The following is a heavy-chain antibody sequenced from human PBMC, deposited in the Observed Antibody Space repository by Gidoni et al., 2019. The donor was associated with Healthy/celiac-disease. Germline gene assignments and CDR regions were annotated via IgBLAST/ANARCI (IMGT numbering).Heavy chain of an antibody. V-gene: IGHV1-69*08. CDR3: ARDLPPSCSSTSCYNRYGMDV. J-gene: IGHJ6*02. D-gene: IGHD2-2*02. Sequence: QVQLVQSGAEVKKPGSSVKVSCKASGCTFSSYTISWVRQAPGQGLEWMGRIIPILGIANYAQKFQGRVTITADKSTSTAYMELSSLRSEDTAVYYCARDLPPSCSSTSCYNRYGMDVWGQGTTVTVSS. CDR1: GCTFSSYT. CDR2: IIPILGIA.